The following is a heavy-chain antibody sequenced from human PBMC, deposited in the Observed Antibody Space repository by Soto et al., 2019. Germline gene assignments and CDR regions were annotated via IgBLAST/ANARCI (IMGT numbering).Heavy chain of an antibody. D-gene: IGHD3-10*01. CDR1: GGSISSSSYY. V-gene: IGHV4-39*01. Sequence: QLQLQESGPGLVKPSETLSLTCTVSGGSISSSSYYWGWIRQPPGKGLEWIGSIYYSGSTYYNPSLKSRVTISVDTSKNQFSLKLSSVTAADTAVYYCATLTMVRGVDYWGQGTLVTVSS. CDR2: IYYSGST. J-gene: IGHJ4*02. CDR3: ATLTMVRGVDY.